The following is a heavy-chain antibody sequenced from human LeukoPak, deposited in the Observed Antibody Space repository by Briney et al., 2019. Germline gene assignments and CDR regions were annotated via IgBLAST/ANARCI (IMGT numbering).Heavy chain of an antibody. D-gene: IGHD4-11*01. CDR2: IYSDGSNT. CDR3: TGDSKYVMDV. J-gene: IGHJ6*02. V-gene: IGHV3-74*01. Sequence: GGSLRLSCAASGFTFSSYWMHWARQAPGKGLVWVSRIYSDGSNTIYADSVKGRFTISRDNAKNTLYLQMNSLTAEDTAIYYCTGDSKYVMDVWGQGTTVTVSS. CDR1: GFTFSSYW.